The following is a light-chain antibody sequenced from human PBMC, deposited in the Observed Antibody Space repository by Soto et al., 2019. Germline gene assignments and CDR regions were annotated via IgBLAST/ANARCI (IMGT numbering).Light chain of an antibody. V-gene: IGKV3-20*01. Sequence: EIVLTQSPGSLSLSPGEGATLYCRASQSVSTTYLAWYQLKPGQAPRLVIYATSSQAAGIPDRFSGSGSGTEFTLTISSLEPEDVGVYFCWQYGNSPPYSFGQGTKLEIK. CDR3: WQYGNSPPYS. CDR1: QSVSTTY. J-gene: IGKJ2*03. CDR2: ATS.